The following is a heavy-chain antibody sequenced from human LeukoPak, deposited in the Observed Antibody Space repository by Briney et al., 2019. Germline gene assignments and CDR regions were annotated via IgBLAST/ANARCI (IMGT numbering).Heavy chain of an antibody. J-gene: IGHJ3*02. V-gene: IGHV4-30-2*01. Sequence: PSQTLSLTCTVSGGSISSGGYYWSWIRQPPGKGLEWIGYIYHSGSTYYNPSLKSRVTISVDTSKNQFSLKLSSVTAADTAVYYCARDHRGLWLQSRDDAFDIWGQGTMVTVSS. CDR1: GGSISSGGYY. CDR2: IYHSGST. D-gene: IGHD5-24*01. CDR3: ARDHRGLWLQSRDDAFDI.